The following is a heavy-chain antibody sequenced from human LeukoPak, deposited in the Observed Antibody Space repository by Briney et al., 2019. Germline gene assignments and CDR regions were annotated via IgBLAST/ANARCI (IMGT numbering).Heavy chain of an antibody. CDR3: AAQIAARPPGWFDP. J-gene: IGHJ5*02. V-gene: IGHV4-38-2*02. Sequence: QVQLQESGPGLVKPSETLSLTCTVSGGSISSGYCWGWIRQPPGKGLEWIGRIYHSGSTYYNPSLKSRVTISVDKSKNQFSLKLSSVTAADTAVYYCAAQIAARPPGWFDPWGQGTLVTVSS. CDR2: IYHSGST. D-gene: IGHD6-6*01. CDR1: GGSISSGYC.